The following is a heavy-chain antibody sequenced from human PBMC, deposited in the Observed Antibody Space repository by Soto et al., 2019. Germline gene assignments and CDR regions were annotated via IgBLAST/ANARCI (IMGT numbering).Heavy chain of an antibody. CDR1: GFTFSNYG. V-gene: IGHV3-30*18. CDR3: AKNGGEFRTYTGMDV. CDR2: ISFDGTDR. D-gene: IGHD3-16*01. J-gene: IGHJ6*02. Sequence: QVQLVESGGGVVQPGRSLRLSCAGTGFTFSNYGFHWVRQAPGKGLEWVGVISFDGTDRYYVDSVKGRFTISRDNSKNTVYLQINSLRGEDTAVYDCAKNGGEFRTYTGMDVWGQGTTVTVSS.